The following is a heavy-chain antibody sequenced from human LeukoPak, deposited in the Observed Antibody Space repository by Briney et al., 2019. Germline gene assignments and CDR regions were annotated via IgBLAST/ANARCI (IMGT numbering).Heavy chain of an antibody. CDR2: ISAYNGNT. V-gene: IGHV1-18*01. CDR3: ARAGGIAVAGTEIDAFDI. Sequence: ASVKVSCKASGYRFTSFGISWVRQAPGQGLEWMGWISAYNGNTNYAQKLQGRVTMTTDTSTSTAYMELRSLRSDDTAVYYCARAGGIAVAGTEIDAFDIWGQGTMVTVSS. CDR1: GYRFTSFG. D-gene: IGHD6-19*01. J-gene: IGHJ3*02.